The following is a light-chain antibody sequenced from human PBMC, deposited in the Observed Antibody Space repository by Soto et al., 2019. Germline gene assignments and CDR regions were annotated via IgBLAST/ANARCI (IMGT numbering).Light chain of an antibody. CDR3: HQYNNWPLT. CDR1: QSVSNN. Sequence: EIVMTQSPATLSVSPGERATLSCRASQSVSNNLAWYQQKPGQAPRLLIYFASTRATGIPARFSGTRSGTQFTLTISSLQSEDFAVYYFHQYNNWPLTFGGGTKVETK. V-gene: IGKV3-15*01. CDR2: FAS. J-gene: IGKJ4*01.